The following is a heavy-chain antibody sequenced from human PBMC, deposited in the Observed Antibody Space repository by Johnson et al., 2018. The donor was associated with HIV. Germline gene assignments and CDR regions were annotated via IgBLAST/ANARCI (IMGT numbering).Heavy chain of an antibody. D-gene: IGHD2-15*01. Sequence: DVQVVESGGGVVRPGGSLRLSCAASGISFDDYGMSWVRQAPGKGLEWVSGINWNGGSTHHADSVKGRFTISRDNAKKSLYLQMNSLRAEDTAWYYCARVRRYCSGGSCLDAFDIWGQGTMVTVSS. V-gene: IGHV3-20*04. CDR1: GISFDDYG. CDR3: ARVRRYCSGGSCLDAFDI. CDR2: INWNGGST. J-gene: IGHJ3*02.